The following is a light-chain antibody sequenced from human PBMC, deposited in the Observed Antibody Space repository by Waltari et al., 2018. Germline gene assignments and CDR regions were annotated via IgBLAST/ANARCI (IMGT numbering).Light chain of an antibody. J-gene: IGLJ1*01. CDR3: SSYTSSSTLYV. Sequence: QSALTQPASVSGSPGQSLTISCTGTSSDVGGYNYVSWYQHHPGKAPKLMISEVSNRPSGVSNRFSGSKSGNTASLTISGLQAEDEADYYCSSYTSSSTLYVFGTGTKVTVL. CDR2: EVS. CDR1: SSDVGGYNY. V-gene: IGLV2-14*01.